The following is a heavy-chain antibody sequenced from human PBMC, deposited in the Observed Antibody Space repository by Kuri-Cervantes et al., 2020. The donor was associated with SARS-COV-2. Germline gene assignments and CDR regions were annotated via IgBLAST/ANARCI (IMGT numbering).Heavy chain of an antibody. V-gene: IGHV1-18*04. CDR1: GYTFTSYG. CDR2: INAGNGNT. D-gene: IGHD3-10*01. J-gene: IGHJ4*02. Sequence: ASVKVSCKASGYTFTSYGISWVRQAPGQGLEWMGWINAGNGNTKYSQKLQGRVTMTTDTSTSTAYMELRSLRSDDTAVYYCARDRYYGSGSYTNDYWGQGTLVTVSS. CDR3: ARDRYYGSGSYTNDY.